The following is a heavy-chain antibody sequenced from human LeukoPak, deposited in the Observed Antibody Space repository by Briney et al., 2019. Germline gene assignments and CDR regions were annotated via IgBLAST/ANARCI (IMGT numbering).Heavy chain of an antibody. V-gene: IGHV4-31*03. CDR1: GGPISSGGYY. Sequence: SETLSLTCTVSGGPISSGGYYWSWIRQHPGKGLEWIGYIYYSGSTYYNPSLKSRVTISVDTSKNQFSLKLSSVTAADTAVNYCAREMYSSSWHFDYWGQGTLVTVSS. D-gene: IGHD6-13*01. J-gene: IGHJ4*02. CDR3: AREMYSSSWHFDY. CDR2: IYYSGST.